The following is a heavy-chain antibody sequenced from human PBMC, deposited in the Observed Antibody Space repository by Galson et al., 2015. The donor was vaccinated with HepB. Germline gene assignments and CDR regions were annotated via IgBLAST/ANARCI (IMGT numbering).Heavy chain of an antibody. Sequence: SVKVSCKASGYTFTSYYMHWVRQAPGQGLEWMGIINPSGGSTSYAQKLQGRVTMTRDTSTSTVYMELSSLRSEDTAVYYSARSTYYYDSSGYYHDAFDIWGQGTMVTVSS. CDR3: ARSTYYYDSSGYYHDAFDI. V-gene: IGHV1-46*04. J-gene: IGHJ3*02. CDR2: INPSGGST. D-gene: IGHD3-22*01. CDR1: GYTFTSYY.